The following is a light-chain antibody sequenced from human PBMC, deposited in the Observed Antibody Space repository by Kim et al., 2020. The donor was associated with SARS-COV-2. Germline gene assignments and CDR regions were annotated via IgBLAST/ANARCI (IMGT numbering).Light chain of an antibody. CDR1: RSNIGSNT. CDR3: AARDDSLNGVV. CDR2: SNN. J-gene: IGLJ2*01. Sequence: GQRGSIYCSGSRSNIGSNTINWYQKLPATAPNLLIYSNNQRPSGVPDRFSGSKSGTSASLAISGLQSEDEADYYCAARDDSLNGVVFGGGTQLTVL. V-gene: IGLV1-44*01.